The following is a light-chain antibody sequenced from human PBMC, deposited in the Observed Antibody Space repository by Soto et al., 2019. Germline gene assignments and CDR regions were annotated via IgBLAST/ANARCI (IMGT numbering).Light chain of an antibody. CDR1: QSVSSNY. V-gene: IGKV3-20*01. CDR3: QQYGSSPLT. J-gene: IGKJ4*01. CDR2: RAS. Sequence: EIVLTQSPGTLSLSPGERATLSCRASQSVSSNYVAWYQQKPGPTPKVLIYRASSRATGIPDRFSGSGSGPDFTLTISSLEPEDFAMYYCQQYGSSPLTFGGGTKVEIK.